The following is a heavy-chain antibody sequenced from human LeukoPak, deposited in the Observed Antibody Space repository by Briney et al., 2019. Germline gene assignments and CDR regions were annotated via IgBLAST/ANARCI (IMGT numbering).Heavy chain of an antibody. CDR1: GGSISTYY. D-gene: IGHD5-12*01. CDR2: IYDSGKT. V-gene: IGHV4-4*07. Sequence: PSETLSLTCSVSGGSISTYYWNWIRQPAGKELEWIGHIYDSGKTNYNPSLRGRATISVDESRNLFSLKLNSVTAADTAVYYCARGYIVHTGVVAFDIWGQGTMVTVSS. J-gene: IGHJ3*02. CDR3: ARGYIVHTGVVAFDI.